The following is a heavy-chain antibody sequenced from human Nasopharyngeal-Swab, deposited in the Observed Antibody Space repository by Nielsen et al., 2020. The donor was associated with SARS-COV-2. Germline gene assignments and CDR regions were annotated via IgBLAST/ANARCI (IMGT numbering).Heavy chain of an antibody. V-gene: IGHV1-24*01. CDR1: GYTLTELS. J-gene: IGHJ5*02. Sequence: ASVKVSCKVSGYTLTELSMHWVRQAPGKGLEWMGGFDPEDGETIYAQKFQGRVTMIEDTSTDTAYMELSSLRSEDTAVYYCATGGIALGRFDPWGQGTLVTVSS. CDR2: FDPEDGET. D-gene: IGHD6-13*01. CDR3: ATGGIALGRFDP.